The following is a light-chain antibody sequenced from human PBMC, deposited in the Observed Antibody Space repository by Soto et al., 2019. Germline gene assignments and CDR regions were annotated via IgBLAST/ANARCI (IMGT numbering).Light chain of an antibody. CDR2: HTS. CDR3: LQYHHWPLT. V-gene: IGKV3-20*01. J-gene: IGKJ4*01. Sequence: ETGLKQSPGTLSLSQGERATLSCRASQSVGGSLAWYQQRPGQAPRLLVYHTSNRATGIPDRFSASGSGTDFTLTISRLEPEDFAVYYCLQYHHWPLTFGGGTMVDI. CDR1: QSVGGS.